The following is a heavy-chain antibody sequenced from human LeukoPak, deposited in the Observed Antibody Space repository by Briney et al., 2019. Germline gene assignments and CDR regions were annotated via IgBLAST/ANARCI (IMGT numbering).Heavy chain of an antibody. CDR2: INPSGGST. D-gene: IGHD6-13*01. V-gene: IGHV1-46*01. CDR3: ARDWEQLGDY. J-gene: IGHJ4*02. CDR1: GYTFTGYY. Sequence: ASVTVSCKASGYTFTGYYMHWVRQAPGQGLEWMGIINPSGGSTSYAQKFQGRVTMTRDTSTSTVYMELSSLRSEDTAVYYCARDWEQLGDYWGQGTLVTVSS.